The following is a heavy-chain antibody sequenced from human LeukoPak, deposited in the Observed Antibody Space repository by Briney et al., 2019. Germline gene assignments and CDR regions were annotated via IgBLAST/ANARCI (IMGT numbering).Heavy chain of an antibody. CDR3: ATLDTPGDIVVVPAANYYYYMDV. CDR1: GGTFSSYA. V-gene: IGHV1-69*13. CDR2: IIPIFGTA. J-gene: IGHJ6*03. Sequence: AASVKVSCKASGGTFSSYAISWVRQAPGQGLEWMGGIIPIFGTANYAQKFQGRVTITADESTSTAYMELSSLRSEDTAVYYCATLDTPGDIVVVPAANYYYYMDVWGKGTTVTVSS. D-gene: IGHD2-2*01.